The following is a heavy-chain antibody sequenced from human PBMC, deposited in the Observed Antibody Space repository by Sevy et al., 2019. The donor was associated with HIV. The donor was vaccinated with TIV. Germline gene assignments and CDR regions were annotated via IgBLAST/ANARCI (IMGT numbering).Heavy chain of an antibody. D-gene: IGHD4-17*01. V-gene: IGHV4-4*07. J-gene: IGHJ5*02. CDR3: ARSDHGDYVGWLDP. CDR1: GGSISSHY. Sequence: SETLSLTCTVFGGSISSHYWSWIRQPAGKGLEWVGRIYTSGSTSYNPSLKSRVTMSVDTSRNQFSLNLGSVTAADTALYYCARSDHGDYVGWLDPLGQGILVTVSS. CDR2: IYTSGST.